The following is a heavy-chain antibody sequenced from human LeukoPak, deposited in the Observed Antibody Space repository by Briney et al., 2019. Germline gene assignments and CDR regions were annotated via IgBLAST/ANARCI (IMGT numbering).Heavy chain of an antibody. CDR2: ISWDGGST. CDR1: GFTFDDYT. J-gene: IGHJ6*03. CDR3: ARVAAAVTSYYYYYMDV. V-gene: IGHV3-43*01. D-gene: IGHD6-13*01. Sequence: HSGGSLRLSCAASGFTFDDYTMHWVRQAPGKGLEWVSLISWDGGSTYYADSVKGRFTISRDNSKNSLYLQMNSLRTEDTAVYYCARVAAAVTSYYYYYMDVWGKGTTVTVSS.